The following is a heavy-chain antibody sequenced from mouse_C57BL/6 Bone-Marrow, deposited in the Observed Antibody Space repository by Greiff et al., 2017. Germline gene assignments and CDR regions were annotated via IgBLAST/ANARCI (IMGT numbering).Heavy chain of an antibody. J-gene: IGHJ1*03. CDR2: IDPNSGGT. V-gene: IGHV1-72*01. CDR1: GYTFTSYW. Sequence: QVQLKQPGAELVKPGASVKLSCKASGYTFTSYWMHWVKQRPGRGLEWIGRIDPNSGGTKYNEKFKSKATLTADKPSSTAYMQLSSLTSEDSAVYYCARRLFITTVSYWYFDVWGTGTTVTVSS. D-gene: IGHD1-1*01. CDR3: ARRLFITTVSYWYFDV.